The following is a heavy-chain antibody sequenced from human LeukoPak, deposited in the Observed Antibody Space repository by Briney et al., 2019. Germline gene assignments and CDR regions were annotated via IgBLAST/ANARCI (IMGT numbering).Heavy chain of an antibody. V-gene: IGHV4-61*01. CDR3: ARDKLIAARPYAFDI. CDR2: IYYSGST. D-gene: IGHD6-6*01. CDR1: GGSNSSGSYY. Sequence: PSETLSLTCTVSGGSNSSGSYYWSWIRQPPGKGLEWIGYIYYSGSTNYNPSLKSRVTMSVDTSKNQSSLKLSSVTPADTAVYYCARDKLIAARPYAFDIWGQGTMVTVSS. J-gene: IGHJ3*02.